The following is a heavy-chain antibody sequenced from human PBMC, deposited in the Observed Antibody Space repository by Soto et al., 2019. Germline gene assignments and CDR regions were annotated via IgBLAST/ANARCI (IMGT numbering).Heavy chain of an antibody. CDR3: VKPNAVDISVDS. J-gene: IGHJ4*02. CDR2: ISGSGGRT. V-gene: IGHV3-23*01. CDR1: GFSFDRFV. Sequence: GGCLRLSCAASGFSFDRFVMSWIRQAPGKGLEWVSAISGSGGRTYYADSVEGRFSISRDNSKSTLYLQMTSLTVEDTALYYCVKPNAVDISVDSWGQGTLVTVSS. D-gene: IGHD2-2*03.